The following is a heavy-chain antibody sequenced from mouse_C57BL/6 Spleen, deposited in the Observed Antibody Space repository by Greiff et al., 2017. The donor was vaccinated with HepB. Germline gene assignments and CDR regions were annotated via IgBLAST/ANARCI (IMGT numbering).Heavy chain of an antibody. J-gene: IGHJ1*03. Sequence: EVKLVESGGGLVKPGGSLKLSCAASGFTFSDYGMHWVRQAPEKGLEWVAYISSGSSTIYYADTVKGRFTISRDNAKNTLFLQMTSLRSEDTAMYYCARILRSPLWYFDVWGTATTVTVSS. CDR1: GFTFSDYG. D-gene: IGHD1-1*01. CDR3: ARILRSPLWYFDV. V-gene: IGHV5-17*01. CDR2: ISSGSSTI.